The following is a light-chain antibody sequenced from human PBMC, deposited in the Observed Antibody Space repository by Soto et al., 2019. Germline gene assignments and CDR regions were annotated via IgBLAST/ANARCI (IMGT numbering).Light chain of an antibody. CDR2: AAS. Sequence: IQLTQSPSSLSASVGDRVTITCRASQGISSYLAWYQQKPGKAPKLLIYAASTLQSGVPSRFGGSGSGTDFTLTISSLQPEDFATYDCLQLNSYPHTFAGGTKVDIK. CDR1: QGISSY. CDR3: LQLNSYPHT. V-gene: IGKV1-9*01. J-gene: IGKJ4*01.